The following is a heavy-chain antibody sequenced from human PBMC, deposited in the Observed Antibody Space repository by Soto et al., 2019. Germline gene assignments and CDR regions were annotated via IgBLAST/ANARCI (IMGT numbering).Heavy chain of an antibody. J-gene: IGHJ4*02. CDR2: IYYSGST. CDR3: ARVAAVAEVFDY. V-gene: IGHV4-59*01. Sequence: SETLSLTCTVSGGSISSYYWSWIRQPPGKGLEWTGYIYYSGSTNYNPSLKSRVTISVDTSKNQFSLKLSSVTAADTAVYYCARVAAVAEVFDYWGQGTLVTVSS. D-gene: IGHD6-19*01. CDR1: GGSISSYY.